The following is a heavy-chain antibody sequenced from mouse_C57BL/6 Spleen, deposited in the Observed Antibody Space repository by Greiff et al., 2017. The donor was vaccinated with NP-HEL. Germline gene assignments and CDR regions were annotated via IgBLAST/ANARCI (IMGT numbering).Heavy chain of an antibody. V-gene: IGHV5-17*01. CDR1: GFTFSDYG. J-gene: IGHJ4*01. D-gene: IGHD2-4*01. Sequence: EVQVVESGGGLVKPGGSLKLSCAASGFTFSDYGMHWVRQAPEKGLEWVAYISSGSSTIYYADTVKGRFTISRDNAKNTLFLQMTSLRSEDTAMYYCARPLYYDYDYAMDYWGQGTSVTVSS. CDR3: ARPLYYDYDYAMDY. CDR2: ISSGSSTI.